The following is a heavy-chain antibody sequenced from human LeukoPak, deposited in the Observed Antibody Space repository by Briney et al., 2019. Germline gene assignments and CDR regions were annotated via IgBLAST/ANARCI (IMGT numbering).Heavy chain of an antibody. J-gene: IGHJ4*02. CDR2: ITSSSDSI. Sequence: GGSLRLSCAASGFTFSDYSMNWVRQAPGKGLEWVSWITSSSDSIYYADSVKGRFTISRDNAKNSLYLQMNSLRDEDTAVYYCSSESRYWGQGTLVIISS. V-gene: IGHV3-48*02. CDR3: SSESRY. D-gene: IGHD3-22*01. CDR1: GFTFSDYS.